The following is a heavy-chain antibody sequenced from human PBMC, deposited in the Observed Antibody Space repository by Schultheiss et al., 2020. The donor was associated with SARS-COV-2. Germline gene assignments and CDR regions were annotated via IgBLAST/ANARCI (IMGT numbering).Heavy chain of an antibody. CDR1: GYTFTGYY. J-gene: IGHJ3*02. CDR3: ARVRMTTVTDDAFDI. V-gene: IGHV1-69*13. CDR2: IIPIFGTA. D-gene: IGHD4-17*01. Sequence: SVKVSCKASGYTFTGYYIHWLRQAPGQGLEWMGGIIPIFGTANYAQKFQGRVTITADESTSTAYMELSSLRSEDTAVYYCARVRMTTVTDDAFDIWGQGTMVTVSS.